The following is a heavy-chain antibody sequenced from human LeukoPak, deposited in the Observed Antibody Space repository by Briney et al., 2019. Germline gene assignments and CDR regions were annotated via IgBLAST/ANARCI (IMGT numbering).Heavy chain of an antibody. V-gene: IGHV3-30*03. CDR3: ARGRKSGIAPAGLFDY. CDR1: EFTFSSYS. J-gene: IGHJ4*02. Sequence: GGSLRLSCAASEFTFSSYSMNWVRQAPGRGLEWVIVISYDGSNKYYADSVKGRFTISRDNSKNTLYLQMNSLRAEDTAVYYCARGRKSGIAPAGLFDYWGQGTLVTVSS. CDR2: ISYDGSNK. D-gene: IGHD6-13*01.